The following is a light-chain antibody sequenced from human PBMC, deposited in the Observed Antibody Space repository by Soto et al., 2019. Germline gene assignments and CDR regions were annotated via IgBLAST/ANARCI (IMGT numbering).Light chain of an antibody. CDR3: CSYAGSSTFV. J-gene: IGLJ2*01. CDR1: SSDVGGYNL. V-gene: IGLV2-23*03. Sequence: QSALTQPASVSGSPGQSITISCTGTSSDVGGYNLVSWYQQHPGKAPKLMIYEGSKRPSGVSNRCSGSKSGNTASLTISGLQAEDEADYYCCSYAGSSTFVFGGGTKVTVL. CDR2: EGS.